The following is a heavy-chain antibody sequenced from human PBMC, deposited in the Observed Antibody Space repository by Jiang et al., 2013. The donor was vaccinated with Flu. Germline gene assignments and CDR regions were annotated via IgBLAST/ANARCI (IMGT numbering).Heavy chain of an antibody. D-gene: IGHD6-13*01. J-gene: IGHJ4*02. CDR2: FYFSGST. V-gene: IGHV4-61*05. Sequence: GSGLVKPSETLSLSCTVSGGSIISENSYWGWIRQPPGKGLEWIGYFYFSGSTNYNPSLKSRVTISVDTSKNQFSLKLSSVTAADTAVYYCARQLRAAGSGSVFDYWGQGTLVTVSS. CDR1: GGSIISENSY. CDR3: ARQLRAAGSGSVFDY.